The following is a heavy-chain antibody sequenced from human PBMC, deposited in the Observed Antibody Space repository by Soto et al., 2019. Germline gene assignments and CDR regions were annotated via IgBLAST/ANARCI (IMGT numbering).Heavy chain of an antibody. Sequence: GGSLRLSCAASGFSFSSYAMTWVRQAPGKGLEWVSTISGSTSSTYYEDSVTGRFTISRDNSKNTLYLQMNSLRAEDTAVYYCAKEGTSGRNYFDYWGQGTLVTVSS. CDR2: ISGSTSST. CDR3: AKEGTSGRNYFDY. J-gene: IGHJ4*02. D-gene: IGHD2-15*01. V-gene: IGHV3-23*01. CDR1: GFSFSSYA.